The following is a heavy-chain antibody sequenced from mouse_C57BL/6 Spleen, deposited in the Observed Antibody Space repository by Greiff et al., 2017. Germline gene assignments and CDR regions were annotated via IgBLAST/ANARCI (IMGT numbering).Heavy chain of an antibody. Sequence: QVQLQQSGAELVKPGASVKISCKASGYAFSSYWMNWVKQRPGKGLEWIGQIYPGDGDTNYNGKFKGKATLTADKSSSTAYLQLSSLASEDSAVYFCARDYGNPYYAMDYWGQGTSVTVSS. D-gene: IGHD2-1*01. V-gene: IGHV1-80*01. CDR3: ARDYGNPYYAMDY. J-gene: IGHJ4*01. CDR2: IYPGDGDT. CDR1: GYAFSSYW.